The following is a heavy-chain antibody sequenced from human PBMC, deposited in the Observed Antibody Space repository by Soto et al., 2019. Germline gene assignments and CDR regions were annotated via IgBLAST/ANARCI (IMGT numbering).Heavy chain of an antibody. V-gene: IGHV4-30-2*01. CDR1: GGSISSGGYS. CDR3: ARGITMVRATTQGFDP. J-gene: IGHJ5*02. D-gene: IGHD3-10*01. Sequence: SETLSLTCAVSGGSISSGGYSWSWSRQPPGKGLEWIGYIYHSGSTYYNPSLKSRVTISVDRSKNQFSLKLSSVTAADTAVYYCARGITMVRATTQGFDPWGQGTLVTVSS. CDR2: IYHSGST.